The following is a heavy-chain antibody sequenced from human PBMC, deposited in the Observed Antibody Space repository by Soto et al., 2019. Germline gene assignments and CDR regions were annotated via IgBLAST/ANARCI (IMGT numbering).Heavy chain of an antibody. CDR1: GFSLTTSGVG. V-gene: IGHV2-5*02. CDR2: IYWDDDK. CDR3: AHRLTLNSDWNYGRFDY. D-gene: IGHD1-7*01. J-gene: IGHJ4*02. Sequence: QITLKESGPALVKPTQTLTLTCTFSGFSLTTSGVGVGWIRQPPGKALEWLALIYWDDDKRYCPSLRSRLTISKDTSRNQMVLTMANMDPVDTATYFCAHRLTLNSDWNYGRFDYWGQGALVTVSS.